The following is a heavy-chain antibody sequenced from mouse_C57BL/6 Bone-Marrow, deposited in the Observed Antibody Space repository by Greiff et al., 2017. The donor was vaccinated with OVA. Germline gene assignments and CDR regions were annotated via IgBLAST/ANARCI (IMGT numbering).Heavy chain of an antibody. D-gene: IGHD1-1*01. CDR1: GYTYTDYY. V-gene: IGHV1-76*01. CDR3: ARRATVSYWYFDV. CDR2: IYPGSGNT. J-gene: IGHJ1*03. Sequence: QVQLQQSGAELVRPGASVKLSCKASGYTYTDYYINWVKQRPGQGLEWIARIYPGSGNTYYNEKFKGKATLTAEKSSSTAYMQLSSLTSEDSAVYFCARRATVSYWYFDVWGTGTTGTVSS.